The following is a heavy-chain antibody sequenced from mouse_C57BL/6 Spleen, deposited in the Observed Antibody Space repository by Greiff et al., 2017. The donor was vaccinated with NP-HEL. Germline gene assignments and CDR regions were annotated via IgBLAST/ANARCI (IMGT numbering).Heavy chain of an antibody. V-gene: IGHV14-1*01. CDR1: GFNIKDYY. CDR3: TTGDYGNYGY. Sequence: VQLQQSGAELVRPGASVKLSCTASGFNIKDYYMPWLKQRPEQGLAWILRIDPEDGDTEYAPKFQGKATMTADTSSNTAYLQLSSLTSEDTAVYYCTTGDYGNYGYWGQGTTLTVSS. CDR2: IDPEDGDT. J-gene: IGHJ2*01. D-gene: IGHD2-1*01.